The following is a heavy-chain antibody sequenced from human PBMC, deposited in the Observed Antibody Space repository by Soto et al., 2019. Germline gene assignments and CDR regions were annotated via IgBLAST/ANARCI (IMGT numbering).Heavy chain of an antibody. J-gene: IGHJ3*02. CDR2: ISSISSYI. V-gene: IGHV3-21*01. Sequence: GGSLRLSGAASGFTFSSYSMNWVRQAPGKGLAWGSSISSISSYIYYADSVKGRFTISRDNAQNLLYLQMNSLRSEDTAVYYCARGKRAGITIIVAGPHDAFDIWGQGTMVTVSS. D-gene: IGHD3-22*01. CDR1: GFTFSSYS. CDR3: ARGKRAGITIIVAGPHDAFDI.